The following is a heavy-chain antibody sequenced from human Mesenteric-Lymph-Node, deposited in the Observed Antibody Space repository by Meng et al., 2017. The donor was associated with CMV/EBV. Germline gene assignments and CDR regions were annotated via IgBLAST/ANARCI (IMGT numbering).Heavy chain of an antibody. Sequence: GESLKISCAASGFAFTNHWMSWVRQTPGKGLEWVANIKQDGSEKYYVDSVKGRFTISRDNSKSTLYLEMSSLRAEDTAVYYCAGQLDNYWGQGTLVTVSS. D-gene: IGHD6-6*01. J-gene: IGHJ4*02. V-gene: IGHV3-7*01. CDR3: AGQLDNY. CDR2: IKQDGSEK. CDR1: GFAFTNHW.